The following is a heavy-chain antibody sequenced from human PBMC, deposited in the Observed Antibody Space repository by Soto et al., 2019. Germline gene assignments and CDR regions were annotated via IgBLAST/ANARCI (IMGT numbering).Heavy chain of an antibody. Sequence: QVQLQESGPGLVKPSQTLSLTCTVSGGSICSGGYCSSWIRQHPGKCLEWIGYIYYSGSTYYNPSLTSRVTISVDTSKNQFSPTRISVTAADTAVYYCARTPLLWGQGTLVTVSS. V-gene: IGHV4-31*03. D-gene: IGHD1-26*01. J-gene: IGHJ4*02. CDR3: ARTPLL. CDR2: IYYSGST. CDR1: GGSICSGGYC.